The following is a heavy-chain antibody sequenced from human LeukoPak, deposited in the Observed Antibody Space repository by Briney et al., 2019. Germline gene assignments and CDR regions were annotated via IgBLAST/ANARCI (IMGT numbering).Heavy chain of an antibody. CDR1: EFCDNTRR. CDR3: ARESRAGLDPVLSFDY. V-gene: IGHV3-7*01. Sequence: ETLSLHQEPIEFCDNTRRMRWGGRASMKGVAVVFKKKPDGSDKYYVDSVRGRFTISRDNAQDSLYLQMNSLRDEDSGVYYCARESRAGLDPVLSFDYWGQGTHVTVSS. J-gene: IGHJ4*02. D-gene: IGHD6-6*01. CDR2: KKPDGSDK.